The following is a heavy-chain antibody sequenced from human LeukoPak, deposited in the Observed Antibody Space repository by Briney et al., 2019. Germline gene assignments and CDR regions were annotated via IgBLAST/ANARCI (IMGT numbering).Heavy chain of an antibody. Sequence: GGSLRLSCAASGFTFSSYGMHWVRQAPGKGLEWVASIRYDGSNKYYADSVKGRFTISRDNSKNTLYLQMNSLRAEDTAVYYCAKAVGNYYDSSGYYYENYFDYWGQGTLVTVSS. J-gene: IGHJ4*02. CDR2: IRYDGSNK. CDR3: AKAVGNYYDSSGYYYENYFDY. CDR1: GFTFSSYG. V-gene: IGHV3-30*02. D-gene: IGHD3-22*01.